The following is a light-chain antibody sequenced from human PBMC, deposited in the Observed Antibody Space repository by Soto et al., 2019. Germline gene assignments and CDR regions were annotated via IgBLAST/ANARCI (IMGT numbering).Light chain of an antibody. Sequence: DIVMTQSPRSLPVTPVEPASMSCRYSQSLLHSNGYNYLDWYLQKPGQSPQLLIYLGSNRSSGVPDRFSGSGSGTDFTLKISRVEAEDVGVYYCMQALQTPWTFGQGTKV. V-gene: IGKV2-28*01. J-gene: IGKJ1*01. CDR2: LGS. CDR3: MQALQTPWT. CDR1: QSLLHSNGYNY.